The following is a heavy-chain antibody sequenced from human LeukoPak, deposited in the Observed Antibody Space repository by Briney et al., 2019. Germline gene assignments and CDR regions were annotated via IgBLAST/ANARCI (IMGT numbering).Heavy chain of an antibody. Sequence: PGGSLRLSCSASGFTFSSYWMSWVRQAPGKGLEWVANIKQDGGEKYYVDSVKGRFTISRDNAKNSLSLQMNSLRAEDRAVYYCARMDIGLVRDWGQGTLVTVSS. CDR1: GFTFSSYW. V-gene: IGHV3-7*01. J-gene: IGHJ4*02. D-gene: IGHD3-10*01. CDR3: ARMDIGLVRD. CDR2: IKQDGGEK.